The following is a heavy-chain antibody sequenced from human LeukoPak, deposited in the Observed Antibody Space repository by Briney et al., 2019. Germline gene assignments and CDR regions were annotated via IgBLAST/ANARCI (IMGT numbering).Heavy chain of an antibody. J-gene: IGHJ4*02. CDR3: ARGEAFCDY. V-gene: IGHV3-7*05. CDR2: IKEDGTKT. Sequence: GGSLRLSCAASGFTFSSYWMTWVRQAPGKGLEWVANIKEDGTKTYYVDSVKGRFTISRDNAQNSLYLQMNSLPPEDTAVYFCARGEAFCDYWGQGALVTVSS. CDR1: GFTFSSYW.